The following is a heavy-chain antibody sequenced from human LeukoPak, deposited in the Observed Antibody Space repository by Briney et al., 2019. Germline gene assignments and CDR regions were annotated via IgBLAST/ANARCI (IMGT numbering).Heavy chain of an antibody. J-gene: IGHJ4*02. CDR3: ARQGLSSSSDY. CDR2: IYPGDSDT. D-gene: IGHD6-6*01. Sequence: GESLKISCKGSGYSFTTYWIGWVRPMPGKGLEWMGIIYPGDSDTRYSPSFQGQVTIAADKSISTAYLQWSSLKASDTAMYYCARQGLSSSSDYWGQGTLVTVSA. V-gene: IGHV5-51*01. CDR1: GYSFTTYW.